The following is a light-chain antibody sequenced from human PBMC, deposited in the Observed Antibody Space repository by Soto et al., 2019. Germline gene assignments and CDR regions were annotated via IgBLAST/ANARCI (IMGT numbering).Light chain of an antibody. Sequence: DIQMTQSPSTLSASVGDGVTITCRASQNISVWLAWYQQRPGKAPKFLIYDASNLETGVSSRFSGSGSGTEFTLTIRSLQPDDFATYYCQQYDSSSPTFGQGTNLETK. CDR3: QQYDSSSPT. CDR2: DAS. CDR1: QNISVW. V-gene: IGKV1-5*01. J-gene: IGKJ2*01.